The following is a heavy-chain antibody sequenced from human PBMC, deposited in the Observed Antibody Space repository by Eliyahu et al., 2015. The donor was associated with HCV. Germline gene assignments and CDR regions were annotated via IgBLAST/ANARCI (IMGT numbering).Heavy chain of an antibody. CDR1: GYSFTSPW. Sequence: EVQLVQSGAEVKKXGXSLKISXXGSGYSFTSPWIVWXRQMPGRGLEWVGIIYPGDSDTRXSPSFQGQVTISADKSISTAYLQWSSLKASDTAMYYCARLIDYWGQGTLVTVSS. V-gene: IGHV5-51*01. CDR3: ARLIDY. J-gene: IGHJ4*02. CDR2: IYPGDSDT.